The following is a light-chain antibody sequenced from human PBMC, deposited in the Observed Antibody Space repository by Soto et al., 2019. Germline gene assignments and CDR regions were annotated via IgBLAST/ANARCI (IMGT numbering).Light chain of an antibody. CDR3: QQYNNWRT. V-gene: IGKV3-15*01. J-gene: IGKJ1*01. Sequence: EIVMTQSPATLSVSPGERATLSCRASQSISNNLGWYQQKRGQAPRLLNYGASSRATGIPARFSGSGSGTEFTLTISSLQSEDFAFYYCQQYNNWRTFGQGTKVEI. CDR1: QSISNN. CDR2: GAS.